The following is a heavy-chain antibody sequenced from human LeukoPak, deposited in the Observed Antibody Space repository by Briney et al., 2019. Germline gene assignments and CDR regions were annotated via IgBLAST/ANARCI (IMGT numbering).Heavy chain of an antibody. CDR1: GGSISSYY. CDR3: ARGRAQITFGGVILY. D-gene: IGHD3-16*01. J-gene: IGHJ4*02. V-gene: IGHV4-39*07. Sequence: SETLSLTCTVSGGSISSYYWGWIRQAPGKGREWIGSIYYSGSTYYNPSLKSRVTISVDTSKNQFSLKLSSVTAADTAVYYCARGRAQITFGGVILYWGQGTLVTVSS. CDR2: IYYSGST.